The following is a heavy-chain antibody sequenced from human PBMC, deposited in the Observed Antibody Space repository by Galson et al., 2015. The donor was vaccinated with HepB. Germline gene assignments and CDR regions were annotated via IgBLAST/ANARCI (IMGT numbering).Heavy chain of an antibody. D-gene: IGHD6-19*01. V-gene: IGHV3-23*01. CDR3: ARHRGGAVAGTGGYYGMDV. J-gene: IGHJ6*02. CDR2: ISGSGGST. Sequence: SLRLSCAASGFTFSSFDMSWVRQAPGKGLEWVSAISGSGGSTYYADSVKGRFTISRHNSKNTLYLQMNSLRAEDTAVYYCARHRGGAVAGTGGYYGMDVWGQGTTVTVSS. CDR1: GFTFSSFD.